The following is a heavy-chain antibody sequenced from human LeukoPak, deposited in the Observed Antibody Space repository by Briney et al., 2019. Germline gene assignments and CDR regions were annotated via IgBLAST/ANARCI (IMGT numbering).Heavy chain of an antibody. CDR2: ISSSSSTI. CDR1: GFTLSSYS. CDR3: ARDRGSGWSEIIDY. D-gene: IGHD6-19*01. V-gene: IGHV3-48*01. Sequence: GGSLRLSCAASGFTLSSYSMNWVRQAPGKGLEWVSYISSSSSTIYYADSVKGRFTISRDNAKNSLYLQMNSLRAEDTAVYYCARDRGSGWSEIIDYWGQGTLVTVSS. J-gene: IGHJ4*02.